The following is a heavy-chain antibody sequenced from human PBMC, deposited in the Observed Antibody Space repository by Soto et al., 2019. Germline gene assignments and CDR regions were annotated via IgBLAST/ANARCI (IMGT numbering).Heavy chain of an antibody. D-gene: IGHD2-21*02. CDR3: ARRAHCGVNCYSVYFDS. J-gene: IGHJ4*02. CDR1: GDSINSGVHY. CDR2: ISASGAT. Sequence: KPSETLSLTCTVSGDSINSGVHYWSWIRQSPGKGLEWIGYISASGATSDNPSLRSRLSISVDTSKNQFSLRLNSVTAADTAVYYCARRAHCGVNCYSVYFDSWGQGTLVTVSS. V-gene: IGHV4-30-4*01.